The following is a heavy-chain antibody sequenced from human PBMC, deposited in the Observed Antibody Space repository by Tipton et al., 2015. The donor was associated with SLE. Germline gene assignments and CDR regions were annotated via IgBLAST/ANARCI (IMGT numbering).Heavy chain of an antibody. V-gene: IGHV3-66*01. J-gene: IGHJ4*02. Sequence: SLRLSCTVSGLSISGNYLTWVRHTPGKGLEWVAFIDGGETTYYADSVKDRFTISRDNSKNSLYLQMNNLRAEDTAVYYCARDGAYCSSTSCPGPFYDYWGQGTLVTVSS. CDR3: ARDGAYCSSTSCPGPFYDY. D-gene: IGHD2-2*01. CDR2: IDGGETT. CDR1: GLSISGNY.